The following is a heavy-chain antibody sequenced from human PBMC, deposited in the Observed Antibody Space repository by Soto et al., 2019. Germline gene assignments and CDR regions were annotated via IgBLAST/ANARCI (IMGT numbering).Heavy chain of an antibody. CDR1: GYTFTNYG. V-gene: IGHV1-18*01. CDR3: AREAHPNGYSYGYNWFDP. CDR2: INPYNGNT. D-gene: IGHD5-18*01. J-gene: IGHJ5*02. Sequence: ASVKVSCKASGYTFTNYGVIWVRQAPGQGLEWMGWINPYNGNTNYAQNLQGRVTMTTDTSTSTAYMDLRSLRFDDTAVYYCAREAHPNGYSYGYNWFDPWGQGXLVTVYS.